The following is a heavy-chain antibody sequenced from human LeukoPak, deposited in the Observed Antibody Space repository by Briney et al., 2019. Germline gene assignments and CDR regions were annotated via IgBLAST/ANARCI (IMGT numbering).Heavy chain of an antibody. V-gene: IGHV3-43*01. CDR2: ISWDGGST. D-gene: IGHD3-22*01. Sequence: GGSLRLSCAASGFTFDDYTMHWVRQAPGKGLEWVSLISWDGGSTYYADSVKGRFTISRDNSKNTLYLQMNSLRAEDTAVYYCARDGYYYDSSGYYIYWGQGTLVTVSS. CDR1: GFTFDDYT. CDR3: ARDGYYYDSSGYYIY. J-gene: IGHJ4*02.